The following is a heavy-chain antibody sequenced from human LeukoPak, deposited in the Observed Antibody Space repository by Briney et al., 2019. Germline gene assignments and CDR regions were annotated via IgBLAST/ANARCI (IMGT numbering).Heavy chain of an antibody. CDR2: IYTSGST. CDR1: GGSISSGSYY. CDR3: ARWGNYDSSGYYPDY. J-gene: IGHJ4*02. Sequence: PSETLSLTCTVSGGSISSGSYYWSWIRQPAGKGLEWIGRIYTSGSTNYNPSLKSRVTISVDTSKNQFSLKLSSVTAADTAVYYCARWGNYDSSGYYPDYWGQETLVTVSS. V-gene: IGHV4-61*02. D-gene: IGHD3-22*01.